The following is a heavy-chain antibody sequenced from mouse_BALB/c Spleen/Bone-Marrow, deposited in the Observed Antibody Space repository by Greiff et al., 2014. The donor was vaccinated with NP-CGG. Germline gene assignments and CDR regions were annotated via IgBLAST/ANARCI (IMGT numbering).Heavy chain of an antibody. J-gene: IGHJ4*01. V-gene: IGHV5-4*02. D-gene: IGHD2-10*02. CDR1: GFTFSDYY. CDR3: ARSRMRYGAMDY. CDR2: ISDGGNYS. Sequence: EVQLVESGGGLVKPGASLKLSCAASGFTFSDYYIYWLRQTPEKSLEWVGTISDGGNYSYYPDSVKGRFTMSRDNAKNNLYLQMSSLKSEDTAMYYCARSRMRYGAMDYWGQGTSVTVFS.